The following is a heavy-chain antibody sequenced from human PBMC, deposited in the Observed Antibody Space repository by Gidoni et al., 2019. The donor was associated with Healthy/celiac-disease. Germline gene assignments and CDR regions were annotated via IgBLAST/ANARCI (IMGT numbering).Heavy chain of an antibody. CDR3: ARDGGGTLHYYYYGMDV. CDR2: IWYDGSNK. V-gene: IGHV3-33*01. Sequence: QVQLVESGGGVVQPGRALRLPFAASGFTFSSHGMHWVRQAPGKGLEWVAVIWYDGSNKYYADSVKGRFTISRDNSKNTLYLQMNSLRAEDTAVYYCARDGGGTLHYYYYGMDVWGQGTTVTVSS. J-gene: IGHJ6*02. CDR1: GFTFSSHG. D-gene: IGHD1-1*01.